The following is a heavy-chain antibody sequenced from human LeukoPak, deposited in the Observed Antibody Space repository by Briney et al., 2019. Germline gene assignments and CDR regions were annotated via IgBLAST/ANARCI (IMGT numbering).Heavy chain of an antibody. CDR1: GYTFTSYY. Sequence: ASVKVSCKASGYTFTSYYMHWVREAPGQGLEWMGIINPSGGSTSYAQKFHGRVTMTRDTSTSTVYMELSSLRSEDTAVYYGARGSKRWSGRSGPTDAFDIWGQGTMVTVSS. CDR2: INPSGGST. V-gene: IGHV1-46*03. J-gene: IGHJ3*02. CDR3: ARGSKRWSGRSGPTDAFDI. D-gene: IGHD3-3*01.